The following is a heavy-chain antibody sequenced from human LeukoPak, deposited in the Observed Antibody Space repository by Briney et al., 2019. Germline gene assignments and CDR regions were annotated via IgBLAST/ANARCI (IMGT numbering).Heavy chain of an antibody. CDR2: IYYSGST. CDR3: ARDLGVMVRAFDI. CDR1: GGSISSYY. D-gene: IGHD5-18*01. V-gene: IGHV4-59*01. J-gene: IGHJ3*02. Sequence: NSSETLSLTCTVSGGSISSYYWSWIRQPPGKRLEWIGYIYYSGSTSYNPSLKSRVTMSVDTSKNQISLKLSSVTAADTAVYYCARDLGVMVRAFDIWGQGTMVTVSS.